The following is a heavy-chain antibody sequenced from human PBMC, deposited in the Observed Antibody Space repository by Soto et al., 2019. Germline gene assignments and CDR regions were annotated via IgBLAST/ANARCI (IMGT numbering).Heavy chain of an antibody. CDR3: ATALSRVRATFGL. Sequence: ASVKVSCKVSGYTLTKLSMHWVRQAPGKGLEWMAAFDPEDGETIYAQKFQGRVTMTDDTSTDTAYMEVSGLRSEDTALYYCATALSRVRATFGLWGQGTLVTVSS. V-gene: IGHV1-24*01. D-gene: IGHD1-26*01. CDR1: GYTLTKLS. CDR2: FDPEDGET. J-gene: IGHJ4*02.